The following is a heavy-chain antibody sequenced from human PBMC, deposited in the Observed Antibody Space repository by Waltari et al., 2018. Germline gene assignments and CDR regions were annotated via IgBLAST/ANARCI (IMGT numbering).Heavy chain of an antibody. D-gene: IGHD6-19*01. CDR2: IYPSGGST. J-gene: IGHJ4*02. CDR3: ARVRIAVAGNLYYFDS. CDR1: GYTFTSYY. V-gene: IGHV1-46*01. Sequence: QVQLVQSGAEVKQPGASVKVSCKASGYTFTSYYVHWVRQAPGQGLEWMGIIYPSGGSTSYAQKFQGRVTLTSDTSTSTVYMELSSLRSEDTAAYYCARVRIAVAGNLYYFDSWGQGTLVTVSS.